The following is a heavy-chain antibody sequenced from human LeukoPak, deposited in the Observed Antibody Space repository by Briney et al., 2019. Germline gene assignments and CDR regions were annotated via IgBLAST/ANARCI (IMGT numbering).Heavy chain of an antibody. Sequence: SETLSLTCTVSGGSISSYYWSWLRQPAGKGLEWIGRIYTSGSTNYNPSLKSRVTISVHKSKTQFSLKLSSVTAADTAVYCCARGSGGAMPYWGQGTLVTVSS. J-gene: IGHJ4*02. V-gene: IGHV4-4*07. CDR1: GGSISSYY. CDR2: IYTSGST. D-gene: IGHD3-16*01. CDR3: ARGSGGAMPY.